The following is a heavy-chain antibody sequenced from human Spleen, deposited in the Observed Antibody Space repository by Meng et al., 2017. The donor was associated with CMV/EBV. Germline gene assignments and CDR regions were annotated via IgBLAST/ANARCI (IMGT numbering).Heavy chain of an antibody. CDR3: AKIFPSDYYRYSMDV. J-gene: IGHJ6*02. D-gene: IGHD3-3*01. CDR1: GASITSSRYF. Sequence: SETLSLTCTVSGASITSSRYFWDWIRQSPGKGLEWIGSLSYGGSIYYNSSLKSRVTISVDMSRNQLTLRLTSVTAADTAVYYCAKIFPSDYYRYSMDVWGQGTTVTVSS. V-gene: IGHV4-39*06. CDR2: LSYGGSI.